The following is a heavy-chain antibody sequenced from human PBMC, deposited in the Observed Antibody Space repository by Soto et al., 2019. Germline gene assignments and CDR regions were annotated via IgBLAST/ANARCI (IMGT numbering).Heavy chain of an antibody. J-gene: IGHJ3*02. D-gene: IGHD1-20*01. CDR2: IWYDGSNK. CDR3: ARDRFSSPWYNAFDI. CDR1: GFTFSNYG. V-gene: IGHV3-33*01. Sequence: GGSLRLSCAASGFTFSNYGMHWVRRAPGKGLEWVAVIWYDGSNKYYADSVKGRFTISRDNSKNTLYLQMNSLRAEDTAVYYCARDRFSSPWYNAFDIWGQGTMVTVSS.